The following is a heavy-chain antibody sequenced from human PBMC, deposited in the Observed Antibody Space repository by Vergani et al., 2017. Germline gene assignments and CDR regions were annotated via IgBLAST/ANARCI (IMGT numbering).Heavy chain of an antibody. CDR1: GFTFSDYY. CDR3: ARSYRHHDAFDI. V-gene: IGHV3-11*05. Sequence: QVQLVESGGGLVKPGGSLRLSCAASGFTFSDYYMSWIRQAPGKGLEWVSYISSSSSYTNYADSVKGRFTISRDNAKNSLYRQMNSLRAEDTAVYYCARSYRHHDAFDIWGQGTMVTVSS. J-gene: IGHJ3*02. CDR2: ISSSSSYT. D-gene: IGHD1-1*01.